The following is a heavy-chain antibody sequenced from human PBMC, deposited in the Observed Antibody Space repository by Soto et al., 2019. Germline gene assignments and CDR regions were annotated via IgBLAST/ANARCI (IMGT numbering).Heavy chain of an antibody. CDR1: GFSVSDNY. D-gene: IGHD6-13*01. Sequence: LRLSCLASGFSVSDNYMTRMRQAPGKGLEWVSVIHGGGKTYYADSVKGRFTISRDNSKNTLYLQMNSLRAEDTAVYYCAKSLSAAGTKDDAFDIWGQGTMVTVSS. J-gene: IGHJ3*02. CDR3: AKSLSAAGTKDDAFDI. V-gene: IGHV3-66*02. CDR2: IHGGGKT.